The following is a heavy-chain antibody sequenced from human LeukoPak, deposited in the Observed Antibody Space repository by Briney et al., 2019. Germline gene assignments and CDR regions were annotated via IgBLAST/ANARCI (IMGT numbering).Heavy chain of an antibody. D-gene: IGHD6-19*01. J-gene: IGHJ5*02. CDR3: ARGSYVAVAGTGYNWFDP. CDR2: MNPNSGNT. Sequence: GASVKVSCKASGYTSTSYDVNWVRQATGQGLEWMGWMNPNSGNTGYAQKFQGRVTMTRNTSISTAYMELSSLRSGDTAVYYCARGSYVAVAGTGYNWFDPWGQGTLVTVSS. CDR1: GYTSTSYD. V-gene: IGHV1-8*01.